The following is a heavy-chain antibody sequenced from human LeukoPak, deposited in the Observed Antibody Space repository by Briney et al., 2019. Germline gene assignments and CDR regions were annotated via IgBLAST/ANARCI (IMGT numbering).Heavy chain of an antibody. D-gene: IGHD1-7*01. CDR1: GFTFSSYE. CDR2: ISRTSEST. CDR3: ARGATDTTRWFDP. V-gene: IGHV3-21*01. Sequence: GGSLRLSCAASGFTFSSYEMNWVRQAPGKGLEWVSIISRTSESTFYADSVKGRFTISRDNAKNSLYLQMNGLRADDTATYYCARGATDTTRWFDPWGQGTLVTVSS. J-gene: IGHJ5*02.